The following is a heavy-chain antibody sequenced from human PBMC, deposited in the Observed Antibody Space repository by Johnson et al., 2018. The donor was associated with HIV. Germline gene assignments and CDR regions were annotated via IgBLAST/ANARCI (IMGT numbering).Heavy chain of an antibody. CDR2: ISSSGSPI. CDR1: GFTFSDYY. V-gene: IGHV3-11*04. Sequence: QVQLVESGGGLVKPGESLRLSCAASGFTFSDYYMSWIRQAPGKGLEWVSYISSSGSPINYADSVKGRFSISRDSAKNSLYLQMESLRAEDTAVYYCARDATPGGGDHVGYAFDLWGQGTMVTVSS. J-gene: IGHJ3*01. CDR3: ARDATPGGGDHVGYAFDL. D-gene: IGHD4-17*01.